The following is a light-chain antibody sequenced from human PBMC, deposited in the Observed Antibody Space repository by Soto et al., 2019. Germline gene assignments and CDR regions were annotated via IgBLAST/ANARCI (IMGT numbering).Light chain of an antibody. CDR3: SSYTTSSTDV. J-gene: IGLJ1*01. CDR2: DVS. V-gene: IGLV2-18*02. CDR1: SSDVGNYNR. Sequence: QSALTQPPSVSGSPGQSVAISCTGTSSDVGNYNRVSWYQQPPGTAPRLMIYDVSNRPSGVPDRFSGSKSGNTASLTISGLQADDEADDYCSSYTTSSTDVFGTGTKLTVL.